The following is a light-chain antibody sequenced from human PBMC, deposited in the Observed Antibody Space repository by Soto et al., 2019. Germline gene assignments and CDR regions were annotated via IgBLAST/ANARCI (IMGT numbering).Light chain of an antibody. J-gene: IGKJ2*01. CDR2: GAS. V-gene: IGKV3-20*01. Sequence: EIVWRQSPGTLSLSSGERAALSCRASQTISSGYLAWYQQKPGQAPRVRIYGASTSATGIPDRFRGSGSGTDFTLTIDRLEPEDVVVYFCQHYDNYMYTFGQGTKLEIK. CDR1: QTISSGY. CDR3: QHYDNYMYT.